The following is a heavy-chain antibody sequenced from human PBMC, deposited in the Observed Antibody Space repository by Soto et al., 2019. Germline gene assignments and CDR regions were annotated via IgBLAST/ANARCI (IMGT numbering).Heavy chain of an antibody. CDR1: GYTFTSYG. D-gene: IGHD3-16*02. Sequence: QVQLVQSGAEVKKPGASVKVSCKASGYTFTSYGISWVRQAPGQGLEWMGWISAYNGNTNYAQKLQGRVTMTTDTSTSTAHMELRSLRSDDTAVYYCARDERKITFGGVIVPGDYWGQGTLVTVSS. V-gene: IGHV1-18*01. CDR2: ISAYNGNT. J-gene: IGHJ4*02. CDR3: ARDERKITFGGVIVPGDY.